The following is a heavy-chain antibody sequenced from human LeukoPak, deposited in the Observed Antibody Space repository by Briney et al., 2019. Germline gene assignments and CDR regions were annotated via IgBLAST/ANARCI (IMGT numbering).Heavy chain of an antibody. V-gene: IGHV1-8*03. CDR3: ATVSLPRPEIVVVPAAYDAFDI. D-gene: IGHD2-2*01. CDR1: GYTFTNFD. CDR2: MSPNTGKT. Sequence: ASVKVSCKASGYTFTNFDINWVRQATGQGLEWVGRMSPNTGKTDYARKFQGRLIITRDTSINTVYMELNTLRSDDTAVYYCATVSLPRPEIVVVPAAYDAFDIWGQGTMVTVSS. J-gene: IGHJ3*02.